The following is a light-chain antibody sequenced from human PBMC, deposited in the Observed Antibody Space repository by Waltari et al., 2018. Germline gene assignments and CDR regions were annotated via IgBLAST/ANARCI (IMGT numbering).Light chain of an antibody. CDR2: GSS. V-gene: IGKV3-20*01. CDR1: QSVTSSS. J-gene: IGKJ2*01. Sequence: ELVLTQSPGTLSLSPGEGATLPCRASQSVTSSSLAWYQQKPDQAPRLLSYGSSNRATGIPDRFSGSGSGTDFTLTISSLEPEDFAVYYCQQYGSSPRITFGQGTKLEIE. CDR3: QQYGSSPRIT.